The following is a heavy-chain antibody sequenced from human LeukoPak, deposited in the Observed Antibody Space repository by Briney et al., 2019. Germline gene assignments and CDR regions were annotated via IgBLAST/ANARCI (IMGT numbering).Heavy chain of an antibody. CDR2: IYYSGST. CDR1: GGSISSSSYY. V-gene: IGHV4-39*01. Sequence: PSETLSLTCTVSGGSISSSSYYWGWIRQPPGKGLEWIGSIYYSGSTHYNPSLKSRVTISVDTSKNQYSLKLSSVTAADTAVYYCARRGGSYYLPYYFDYWGQGTLVTVSS. J-gene: IGHJ4*02. CDR3: ARRGGSYYLPYYFDY. D-gene: IGHD1-26*01.